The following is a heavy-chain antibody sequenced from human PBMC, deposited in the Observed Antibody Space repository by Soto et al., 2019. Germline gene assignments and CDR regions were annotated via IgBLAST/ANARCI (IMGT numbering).Heavy chain of an antibody. CDR3: AREGSYSAYNFAHGIQLWSFDF. Sequence: SETLSLTCTVSGGSINTFYWSWVRQPAGKGLEWIGRIFSSGSTRFNPSLESRVAMSVDTSKNHFSLNLSSVTAADMAVYYCAREGSYSAYNFAHGIQLWSFDFWGQGALVTVSS. CDR1: GGSINTFY. J-gene: IGHJ4*02. CDR2: IFSSGST. V-gene: IGHV4-4*07. D-gene: IGHD5-12*01.